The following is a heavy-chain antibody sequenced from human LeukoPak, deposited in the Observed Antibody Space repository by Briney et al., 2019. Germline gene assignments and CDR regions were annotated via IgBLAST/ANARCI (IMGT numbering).Heavy chain of an antibody. J-gene: IGHJ4*02. V-gene: IGHV3-30-3*01. CDR2: ISYDGSNK. D-gene: IGHD3-3*01. CDR1: GFTFSSYA. Sequence: GGSLRLSCAASGFTFSSYAMHWVRQAPGKGLEWVAVISYDGSNKYYADSVKGRFTISRDNSKNTLYLQMNSLRAEDTAVYYCARDHSEYYDSPYYFDYWGQGTLVTVSS. CDR3: ARDHSEYYDSPYYFDY.